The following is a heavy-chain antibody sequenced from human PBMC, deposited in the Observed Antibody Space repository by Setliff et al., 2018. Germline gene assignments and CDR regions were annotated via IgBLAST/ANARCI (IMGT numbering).Heavy chain of an antibody. CDR3: ARASRFGTIVYRGYYYMDV. CDR1: GYTFTTYA. CDR2: INTNTGNP. J-gene: IGHJ6*03. Sequence: ASVKVSCKASGYTFTTYAISWMRQAPGQGLEWMGWINTNTGNPSYAQDFTGRFVFSLDTSVSTAYLQISSLKAEDTAVYYCARASRFGTIVYRGYYYMDVWGKGTTVTVSS. V-gene: IGHV7-4-1*02. D-gene: IGHD3-10*01.